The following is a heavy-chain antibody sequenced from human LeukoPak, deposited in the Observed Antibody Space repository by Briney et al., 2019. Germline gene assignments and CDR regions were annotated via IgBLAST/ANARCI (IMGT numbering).Heavy chain of an antibody. V-gene: IGHV3-20*04. Sequence: RPGGSLRLSCAASGFTFDDYGMTWVRQAPGKGLEWVSGINWNGGTRGYADSVKGRFTISRDNAKNSLYLQMNSLRAEDTAVYYCAKEVRRSSWYSRRGDYYMDVWGKGTTVTVSS. CDR2: INWNGGTR. CDR1: GFTFDDYG. D-gene: IGHD6-13*01. J-gene: IGHJ6*03. CDR3: AKEVRRSSWYSRRGDYYMDV.